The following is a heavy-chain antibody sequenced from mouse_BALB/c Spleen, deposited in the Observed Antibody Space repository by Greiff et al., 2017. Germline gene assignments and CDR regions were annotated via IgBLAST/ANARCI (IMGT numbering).Heavy chain of an antibody. V-gene: IGHV2-9-2*01. D-gene: IGHD2-13*01. J-gene: IGHJ3*01. CDR2: IWTGGGT. Sequence: VKLMESGPGLVAPSQSLSITCTVSGFSLTSYDISWIRQPPGKGLEWLGVIWTGGGTNYNSAFMSRLSISKDNSKSQVFLKMNSLQTDDTAIYYCVSVYYGDFAYWGQGTLVTVSA. CDR1: GFSLTSYD. CDR3: VSVYYGDFAY.